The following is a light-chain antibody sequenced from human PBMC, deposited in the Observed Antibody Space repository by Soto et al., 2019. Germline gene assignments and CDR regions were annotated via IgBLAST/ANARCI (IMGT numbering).Light chain of an antibody. V-gene: IGKV1-5*01. Sequence: DIQMTQSPSTLSASVGDRVTITCRASQSISSWLAWYQQKPGKAPKLLIYDASSLESGVPSRFRGSGSGTEFTLTISSLQPDDFATYDCQQYNSYWTFGQGTKVEIK. CDR3: QQYNSYWT. J-gene: IGKJ1*01. CDR1: QSISSW. CDR2: DAS.